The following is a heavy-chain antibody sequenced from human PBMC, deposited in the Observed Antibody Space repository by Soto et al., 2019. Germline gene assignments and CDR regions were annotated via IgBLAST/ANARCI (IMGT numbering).Heavy chain of an antibody. CDR1: GGSFSDYY. V-gene: IGHV4-34*01. CDR2: INHRGRT. CDR3: AREWLRNVDY. D-gene: IGHD5-12*01. Sequence: ASETLSLTCAVYGGSFSDYYWTWIRQPPGKGLEWIGEINHRGRTNHNPSLKSRVTISVDTSKNQFSLKLSSVTAADTAVYYCAREWLRNVDYWGQGIMVTVSS. J-gene: IGHJ4*02.